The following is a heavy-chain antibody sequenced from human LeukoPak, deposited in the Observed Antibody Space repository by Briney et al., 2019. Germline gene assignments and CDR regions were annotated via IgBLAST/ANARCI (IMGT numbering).Heavy chain of an antibody. CDR2: ISGSGSTI. V-gene: IGHV3-48*03. CDR1: GITFTTHA. J-gene: IGHJ5*02. CDR3: ARALVVGGRWSWFDQ. D-gene: IGHD3-16*01. Sequence: GRSLRLSCAASGITFTTHAMTWVRKAPGKGRKWVSYISGSGSTICYAASVKGRVTISSDNAMSALYLQMSSLRAEDTAVYYCARALVVGGRWSWFDQWGQGTLVTVSS.